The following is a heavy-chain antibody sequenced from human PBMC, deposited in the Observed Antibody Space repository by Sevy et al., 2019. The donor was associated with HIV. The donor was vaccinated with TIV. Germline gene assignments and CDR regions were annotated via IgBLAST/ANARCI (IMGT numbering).Heavy chain of an antibody. V-gene: IGHV3-23*01. CDR3: VKGVYDFWSGRSDVFDI. Sequence: GGSLRLSCAASGFIFNTHAMSWVRQAPGKGLEWVSGNSGSGGSTYYADSVKGRFTISRDNSKNTLYVQMNSLRAEDKAVYYCVKGVYDFWSGRSDVFDIWGQGTMVTVSS. CDR1: GFIFNTHA. CDR2: NSGSGGST. J-gene: IGHJ3*02. D-gene: IGHD3-3*01.